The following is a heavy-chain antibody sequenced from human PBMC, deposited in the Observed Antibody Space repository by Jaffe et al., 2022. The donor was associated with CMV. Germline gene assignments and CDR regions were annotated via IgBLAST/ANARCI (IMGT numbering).Heavy chain of an antibody. J-gene: IGHJ4*02. Sequence: QLQLQESGPGLVKPSETLSLTCTVSGGSISSSSYYWGWIRQPPGKGLEWIGSIYYSGSTYYNPSLKSRVTISVDTSKNQFSLKLSSVTAADTAVYYCATGRDSSSWYYWGQGTLVTVSS. CDR2: IYYSGST. V-gene: IGHV4-39*01. D-gene: IGHD6-13*01. CDR3: ATGRDSSSWYY. CDR1: GGSISSSSYY.